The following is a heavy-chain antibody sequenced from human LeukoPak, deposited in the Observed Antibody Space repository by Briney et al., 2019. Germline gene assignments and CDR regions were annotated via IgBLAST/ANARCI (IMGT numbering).Heavy chain of an antibody. Sequence: GGSLRLSCAASGFTFSDYYMSWIRQAPGKGLEWVSYISSSGSSIYYADSVKGRLTMSRDNAKNSLYLQMNSLRAEDTAVYYCARDTAMVTDAFDIWGQGTMVTVS. J-gene: IGHJ3*02. D-gene: IGHD5-18*01. V-gene: IGHV3-11*04. CDR1: GFTFSDYY. CDR3: ARDTAMVTDAFDI. CDR2: ISSSGSSI.